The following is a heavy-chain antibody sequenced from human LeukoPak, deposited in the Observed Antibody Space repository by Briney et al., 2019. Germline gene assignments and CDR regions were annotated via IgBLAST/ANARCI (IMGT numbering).Heavy chain of an antibody. Sequence: GGSLRLSCAASGFAFSSNTMGWVRQAPGKGLEWVSAISNTGDTTYYGDSVKGRFAISRDNSKSTVHLQMNSLRAEDTAVYYWAKDRPTDGHVRGPFDIWGQGTMVTVSS. D-gene: IGHD5-24*01. CDR2: ISNTGDTT. J-gene: IGHJ3*02. V-gene: IGHV3-23*01. CDR3: AKDRPTDGHVRGPFDI. CDR1: GFAFSSNT.